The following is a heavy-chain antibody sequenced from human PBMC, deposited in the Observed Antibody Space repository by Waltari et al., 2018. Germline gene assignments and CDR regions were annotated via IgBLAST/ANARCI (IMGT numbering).Heavy chain of an antibody. V-gene: IGHV4-39*01. CDR3: ARPGVIAGWFDP. D-gene: IGHD6-13*01. Sequence: QLQLQESGPGLVKPSETLSLTCTVSGGSISSSSYYWGWIRQPPGKGLEWIGSIYYSWSTYYNPSLKSRVTISVDTSKNQFSLKLSSVTAADTAVYYCARPGVIAGWFDPWGQGTLVTVSS. CDR2: IYYSWST. CDR1: GGSISSSSYY. J-gene: IGHJ5*02.